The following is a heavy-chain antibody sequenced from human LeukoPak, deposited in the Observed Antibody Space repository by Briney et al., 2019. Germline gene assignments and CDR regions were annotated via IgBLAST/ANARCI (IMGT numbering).Heavy chain of an antibody. J-gene: IGHJ4*02. CDR3: ARVTRAAAFDY. Sequence: ASVKVSCKASGYTFTSYGISWVRQAPGQGLEWMGIINPSGGSTSYAQKFQGRVTMTRDMSTSTVYMELSSLRSEDTAVYYCARVTRAAAFDYWGQGTLVTVSS. V-gene: IGHV1-46*01. CDR2: INPSGGST. CDR1: GYTFTSYG. D-gene: IGHD6-13*01.